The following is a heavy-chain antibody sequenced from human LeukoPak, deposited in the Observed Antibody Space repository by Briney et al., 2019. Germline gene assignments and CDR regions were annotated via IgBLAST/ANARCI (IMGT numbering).Heavy chain of an antibody. CDR3: AKWRGSSWLTGPHATDAFDI. CDR1: GFTFSSYG. Sequence: GRSLRLSCAASGFTFSSYGMHWVRQAPGKGLEWVAVISYDGSNKYYADSVKGRFTISRDNSKNTLYLQMNSLRAEDTAVYYCAKWRGSSWLTGPHATDAFDIWGQGTMVTVSS. J-gene: IGHJ3*02. D-gene: IGHD6-13*01. V-gene: IGHV3-30*18. CDR2: ISYDGSNK.